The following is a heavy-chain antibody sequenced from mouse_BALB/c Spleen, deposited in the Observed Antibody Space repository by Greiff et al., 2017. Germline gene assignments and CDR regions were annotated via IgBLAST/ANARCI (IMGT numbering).Heavy chain of an antibody. CDR2: ISSGSSTI. V-gene: IGHV5-17*02. J-gene: IGHJ3*01. CDR1: GFTFSSFG. Sequence: EVKLVESGGGLVQPGGSRKLSCAASGFTFSSFGMHWVRQAPEKGLEWVAYISSGSSTIYYADTVKGRFTISRDNPKNTLFLQKTSLRSEDTAMYYCARGYYRYDGDGFAYWGQGTLVTVSA. CDR3: ARGYYRYDGDGFAY. D-gene: IGHD2-14*01.